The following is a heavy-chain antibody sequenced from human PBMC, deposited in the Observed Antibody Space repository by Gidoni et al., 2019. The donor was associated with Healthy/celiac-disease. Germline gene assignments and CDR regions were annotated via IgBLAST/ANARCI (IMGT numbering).Heavy chain of an antibody. J-gene: IGHJ4*02. D-gene: IGHD2-15*01. CDR3: AKSATIYCSGGSCYSDYFDY. V-gene: IGHV3-30*18. Sequence: QVQLVESGGGVVQPGRSLRLSCAASGFTFSSYGMHWVRQAPGKGLEWVAVISYDGSNKYYADSVKGRFTISRDNSKNTLYLQMNSLRAEDTAVYYCAKSATIYCSGGSCYSDYFDYWGQGTLVTVSS. CDR1: GFTFSSYG. CDR2: ISYDGSNK.